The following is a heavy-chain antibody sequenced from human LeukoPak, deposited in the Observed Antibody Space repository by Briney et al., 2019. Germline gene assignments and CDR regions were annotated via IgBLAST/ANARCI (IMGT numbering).Heavy chain of an antibody. D-gene: IGHD5-12*01. V-gene: IGHV3-30*04. CDR2: ISNDGSSK. Sequence: PGRSLRLSCAASGFTFSTYAMHWVRQAQGKGLEWVAVISNDGSSKYYADSVKGRFTISRDNSKNTLYLQMNGLRTEDTAVYYCAISGYHYPPLDYWGQGTLVTVSS. CDR3: AISGYHYPPLDY. CDR1: GFTFSTYA. J-gene: IGHJ4*02.